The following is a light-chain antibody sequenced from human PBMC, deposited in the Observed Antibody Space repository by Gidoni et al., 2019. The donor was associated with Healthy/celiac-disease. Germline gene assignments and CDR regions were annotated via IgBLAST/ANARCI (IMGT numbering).Light chain of an antibody. CDR3: QQRSNWPPWT. Sequence: EIVLTQSPATLSLSPGERATLSCRASQSVSSYLAWYQQKPGQATRLLIYDASNRATGIPARFSGSGSGTDFPLTISRLEPEDFAVYYCQQRSNWPPWTFGQGTKVEIK. CDR1: QSVSSY. V-gene: IGKV3-11*01. J-gene: IGKJ1*01. CDR2: DAS.